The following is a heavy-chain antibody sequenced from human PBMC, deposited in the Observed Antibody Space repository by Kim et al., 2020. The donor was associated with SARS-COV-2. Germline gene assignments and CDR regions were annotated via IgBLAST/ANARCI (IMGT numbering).Heavy chain of an antibody. CDR2: IYYSGST. CDR1: GGSVSSGSYY. D-gene: IGHD3-9*01. Sequence: SETLSLTCTVSGGSVSSGSYYWSWIRQPPGKGLEWIAYIYYSGSTSYNPSLKSRLTISVDTSKNQFSLKLSSVTAADTAVYYCARALRPHLTVAHFDSWG. CDR3: ARALRPHLTVAHFDS. J-gene: IGHJ4*01. V-gene: IGHV4-61*01.